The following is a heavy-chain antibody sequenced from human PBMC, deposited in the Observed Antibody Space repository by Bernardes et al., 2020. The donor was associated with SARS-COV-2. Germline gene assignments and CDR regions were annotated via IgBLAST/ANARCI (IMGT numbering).Heavy chain of an antibody. CDR2: LYYTGST. CDR3: ARGFDY. Sequence: ETLFLTCTVSGGSISAYYWSWFRQPPGTGLEWIGYLYYTGSTNYNPSLQSRVTISVDTSKNQFSLKLSSVTAADTAVYYCARGFDYWGQGILVTVSS. CDR1: GGSISAYY. V-gene: IGHV4-59*01. J-gene: IGHJ4*02.